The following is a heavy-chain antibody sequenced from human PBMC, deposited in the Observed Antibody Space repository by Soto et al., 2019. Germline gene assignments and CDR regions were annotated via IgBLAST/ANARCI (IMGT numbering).Heavy chain of an antibody. V-gene: IGHV3-30*18. CDR2: VSHDGRNT. J-gene: IGHJ4*02. Sequence: VQLVESGGGVVQPGRSLRLSCAASGFTFSDYAMHWVRQAPGKGLEWVAVVSHDGRNTHYADSVKGRFTISRDSSKNTVYLEMTSLRAEDTAVYYGAKGGRQWLVTSDFNCWGQGALVTVSS. CDR1: GFTFSDYA. D-gene: IGHD6-19*01. CDR3: AKGGRQWLVTSDFNC.